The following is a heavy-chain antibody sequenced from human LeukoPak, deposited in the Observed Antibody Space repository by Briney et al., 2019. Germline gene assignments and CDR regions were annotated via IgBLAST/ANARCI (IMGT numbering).Heavy chain of an antibody. Sequence: GGSLRLSCAASGFTFGRYSMSWVRQAPGKGLEWVSGITHGGDSTYYADSVKGRFTISRDNSKNTLYLQMNSLRAEDTAVYYCAKGACTSTSCPSVYWGLGTLVTVSS. CDR1: GFTFGRYS. CDR3: AKGACTSTSCPSVY. V-gene: IGHV3-23*01. D-gene: IGHD2-2*01. J-gene: IGHJ4*02. CDR2: ITHGGDST.